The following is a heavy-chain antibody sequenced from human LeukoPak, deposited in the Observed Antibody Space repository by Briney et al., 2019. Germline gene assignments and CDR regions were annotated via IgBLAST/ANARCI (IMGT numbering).Heavy chain of an antibody. CDR2: IYNSGST. CDR1: GGSISSYY. V-gene: IGHV4-59*01. Sequence: SETLSLTCTVSGGSISSYYWSWIRQPPGKGLEWIGHIYNSGSTIYNPSLKSRVTISIDTSKNQFSLKLTSVTAADTAVFYCARGNGYYDSSGYYSVDTFDIWGQGTMVTSLQ. CDR3: ARGNGYYDSSGYYSVDTFDI. D-gene: IGHD3-22*01. J-gene: IGHJ3*02.